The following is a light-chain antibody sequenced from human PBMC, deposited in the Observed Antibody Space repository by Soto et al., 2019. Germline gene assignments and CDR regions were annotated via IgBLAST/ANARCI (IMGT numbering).Light chain of an antibody. CDR1: SSNIGAGYD. CDR3: QSYDSSLRVV. CDR2: GNT. V-gene: IGLV1-40*01. Sequence: QSVLTQPPSVSGAPGQRVTISCTGSSSNIGAGYDVHWYQQLPGRTPKLLIYGNTNRPSGVPDRLSGSKSGTSASLAITGLQAEDEADYYCQSYDSSLRVVFGGGTKVTVL. J-gene: IGLJ2*01.